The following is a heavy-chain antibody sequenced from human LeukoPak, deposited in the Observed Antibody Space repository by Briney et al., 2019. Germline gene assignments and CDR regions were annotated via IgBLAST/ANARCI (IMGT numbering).Heavy chain of an antibody. CDR1: GVTLSSYA. D-gene: IGHD1-26*01. CDR2: ISSSGSGGNT. Sequence: GGSLRLSCTASGVTLSSYAMSWARQAPGKGLEWVSGISSSGSGGNTYYADSVKGRFTISRDNAENSLYLQMNSLRVEDTAVYYCAARSSGNPYFWGQGTLVTVSS. J-gene: IGHJ4*02. CDR3: AARSSGNPYF. V-gene: IGHV3-23*01.